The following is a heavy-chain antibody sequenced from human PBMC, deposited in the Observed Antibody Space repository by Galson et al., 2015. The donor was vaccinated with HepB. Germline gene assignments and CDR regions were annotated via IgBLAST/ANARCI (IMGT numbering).Heavy chain of an antibody. CDR2: ISSSSSYI. V-gene: IGHV3-21*01. CDR1: GFTFSSYS. J-gene: IGHJ4*02. D-gene: IGHD4-23*01. Sequence: SLRLSCAASGFTFSSYSMNWVRQAPGKGLEWVSSISSSSSYIYYADSVKGRFTISRDNAKNSLYLQMNSLRAEDTAVYYCARDRVTTVVTSDFDYWGQGTLVTVSS. CDR3: ARDRVTTVVTSDFDY.